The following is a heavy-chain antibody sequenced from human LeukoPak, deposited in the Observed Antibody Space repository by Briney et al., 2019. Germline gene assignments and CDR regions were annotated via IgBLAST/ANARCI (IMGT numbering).Heavy chain of an antibody. V-gene: IGHV3-23*01. D-gene: IGHD2-15*01. CDR2: ISGSGGST. Sequence: GGSLRLSCAASGFTFSSYGMSWVGQAPGKGLEWVSAISGSGGSTYYADSVKGRFTISRDNSKNTLYLQMNSLRAEDTAVYYCAKLGLKMVVTGFDYWGQGTLVTVFS. CDR1: GFTFSSYG. CDR3: AKLGLKMVVTGFDY. J-gene: IGHJ4*02.